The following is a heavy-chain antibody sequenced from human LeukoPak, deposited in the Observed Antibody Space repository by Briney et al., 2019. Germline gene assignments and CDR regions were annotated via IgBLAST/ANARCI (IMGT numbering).Heavy chain of an antibody. CDR2: ISSSSLYI. J-gene: IGHJ4*02. CDR3: ARGGAVAGNNYFDY. D-gene: IGHD6-19*01. V-gene: IGHV3-21*01. Sequence: GGSLRLSCAASGFTFSDYSISWVRQAAGKGLEWVASISSSSLYIYYADPVKGRFTISRDNAKNSLYLQMNNLRAEDTAVYYCARGGAVAGNNYFDYWGQGTLVTVSS. CDR1: GFTFSDYS.